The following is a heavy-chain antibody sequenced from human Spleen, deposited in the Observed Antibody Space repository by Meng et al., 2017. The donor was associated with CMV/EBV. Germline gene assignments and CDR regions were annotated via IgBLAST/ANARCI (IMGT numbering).Heavy chain of an antibody. CDR3: ARKGEVIAPGAFDI. CDR1: GYIFSDYN. D-gene: IGHD2-21*01. Sequence: ASVKVSCKASGYIFSDYNIHWVRQAPGQGLECMGWINPNSDGTSRARKFQGRVTVTRDTSLNTAYMELSRLRSDDTAVYYCARKGEVIAPGAFDIWGQGTMVTVSS. J-gene: IGHJ3*02. V-gene: IGHV1-2*02. CDR2: INPNSDGT.